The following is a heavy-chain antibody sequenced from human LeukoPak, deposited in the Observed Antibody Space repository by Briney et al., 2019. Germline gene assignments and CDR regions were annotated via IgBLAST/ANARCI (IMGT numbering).Heavy chain of an antibody. CDR2: ISSSGSTI. V-gene: IGHV3-48*04. D-gene: IGHD3-10*02. CDR3: AELGITMIGGV. J-gene: IGHJ6*04. CDR1: GFTFSSYG. Sequence: TGGSLSLSCAASGFTFSSYGMHWVRQAPGKGLEWVSYISSSGSTIYYADSVKGRFTISRDNAKNSLYLQMNSLRAEDTAVYYCAELGITMIGGVWGKGTTVTISS.